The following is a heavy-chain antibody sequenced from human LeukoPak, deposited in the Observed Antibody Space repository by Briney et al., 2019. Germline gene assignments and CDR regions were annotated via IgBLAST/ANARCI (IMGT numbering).Heavy chain of an antibody. V-gene: IGHV4-59*01. D-gene: IGHD1-1*01. CDR2: IYGSGST. J-gene: IGHJ5*02. CDR3: AREGTSGTHLNWFDP. CDR1: GGSISSYY. Sequence: PSETLSFTCTVSGGSISSYYWSWIRQPPGKGLEWIGHIYGSGSTNYNPSLKSRVTLSVDTSKNQFSLKLSSVTAADTAVYYCAREGTSGTHLNWFDPWGQGTLVTVSS.